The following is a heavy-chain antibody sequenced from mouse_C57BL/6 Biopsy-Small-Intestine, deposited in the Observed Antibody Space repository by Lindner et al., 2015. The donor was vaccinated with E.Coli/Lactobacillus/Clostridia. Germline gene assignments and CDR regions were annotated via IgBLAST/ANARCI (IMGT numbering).Heavy chain of an antibody. D-gene: IGHD2-10*01. V-gene: IGHV1-74*01. J-gene: IGHJ1*01. CDR2: ITPAFGAA. CDR1: GGTFRSYA. Sequence: SVKVSCKASGGTFRSYAISWVRQAPGQGLEWMGGITPAFGAADHAQKFQGRVTITADESTSTAYMEMNSLRADDTAIYYCATTSNPRAFLTMISPRPYYFSGMDVWGQGTTVSVSS. CDR3: ATTSNPRAFLTMISPRPYYFSGMDV.